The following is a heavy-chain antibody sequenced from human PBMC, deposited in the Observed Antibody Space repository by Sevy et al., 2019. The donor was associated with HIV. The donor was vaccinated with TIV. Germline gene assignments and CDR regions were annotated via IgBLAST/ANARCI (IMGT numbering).Heavy chain of an antibody. V-gene: IGHV1-58*02. D-gene: IGHD3-22*01. J-gene: IGHJ6*02. CDR3: AAAYYYDSSGYYAGDYYYYGMDV. Sequence: ASVKVSCKASGFTFTSSAMQWVRQARGQRLEWIGWIVVGSGNTNYAQKFQERVTITRDMSTSTAYMELGSLRSEDTAVYYCAAAYYYDSSGYYAGDYYYYGMDVWGQGTTVTVSS. CDR2: IVVGSGNT. CDR1: GFTFTSSA.